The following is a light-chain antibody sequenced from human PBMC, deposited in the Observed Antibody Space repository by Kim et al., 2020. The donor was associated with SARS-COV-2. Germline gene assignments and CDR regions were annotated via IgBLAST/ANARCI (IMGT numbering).Light chain of an antibody. J-gene: IGKJ5*01. CDR2: AAS. Sequence: ACVGDRVTMTSRDSQVIYSYLAWYQQESGKAPKLLVYAASTMQSGVPAGFSNSGSGTDFTRTISSQQPEEFATYFCRQLNSYPITIGQETRLEIK. CDR1: QVIYSY. CDR3: RQLNSYPIT. V-gene: IGKV1-9*01.